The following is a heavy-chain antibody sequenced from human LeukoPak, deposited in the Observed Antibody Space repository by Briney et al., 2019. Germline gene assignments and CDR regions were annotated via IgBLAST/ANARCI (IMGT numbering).Heavy chain of an antibody. CDR1: GGSISSYD. CDR2: IYDSGST. D-gene: IGHD3-22*01. J-gene: IGHJ4*02. V-gene: IGHV4-59*01. Sequence: SETLSLTCTVSGGSISSYDWSWIRQPPGKGLEWSGNIYDSGSTNYNPSLKSRLTISVDTSKNQCSLKLSSVTAADTAVYYCARQSISGSSLSYFDYWGQGTLVNVSS. CDR3: ARQSISGSSLSYFDY.